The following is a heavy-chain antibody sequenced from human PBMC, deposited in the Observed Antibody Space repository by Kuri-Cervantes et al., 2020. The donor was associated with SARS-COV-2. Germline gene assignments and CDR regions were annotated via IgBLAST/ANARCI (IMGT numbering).Heavy chain of an antibody. CDR1: GFTFSNYE. J-gene: IGHJ5*02. CDR3: AKDGPFRFLEWPRPPNWLDR. CDR2: ISGSGSTI. D-gene: IGHD3-3*01. V-gene: IGHV3-48*03. Sequence: GGSLRLFCAASGFTFSNYEMNWVRQAPGKRLEWVSYISGSGSTIYYADSVKGRFTISRDNSRNTVSLQMKNLRVEDTAVYYCAKDGPFRFLEWPRPPNWLDRWGQGTLVTVSS.